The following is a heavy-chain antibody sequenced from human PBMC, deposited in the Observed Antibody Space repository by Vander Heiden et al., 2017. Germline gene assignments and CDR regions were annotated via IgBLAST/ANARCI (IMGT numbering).Heavy chain of an antibody. V-gene: IGHV3-30-3*01. D-gene: IGHD1-26*01. J-gene: IGHJ6*02. CDR2: ISYDGSNK. CDR3: ARGVGATVDYYYYGMDV. CDR1: GFTFSSSA. Sequence: QVQLVESGGGVVQPGRSLRLSCAASGFTFSSSAMHWVRQAPGKGLEWVAVISYDGSNKYYADSVKGRFTISRDNSKNTLYLQMNSLRAEDTAVYYCARGVGATVDYYYYGMDVWGQGTTVTVSS.